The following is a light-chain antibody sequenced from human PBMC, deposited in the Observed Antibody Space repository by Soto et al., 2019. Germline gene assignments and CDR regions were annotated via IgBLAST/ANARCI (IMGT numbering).Light chain of an antibody. CDR3: QHYNSYSEA. J-gene: IGKJ1*01. V-gene: IGKV1-5*03. Sequence: QMPESPSTRSSSDGDRLTITCRASQTIRSWLGWYQQKPGKAPKLLIYTASTLKSGVPSRFSGSGSGTEFTLTISSLQPDDFATYYCQHYNSYSEAFGQGTKVDIK. CDR1: QTIRSW. CDR2: TAS.